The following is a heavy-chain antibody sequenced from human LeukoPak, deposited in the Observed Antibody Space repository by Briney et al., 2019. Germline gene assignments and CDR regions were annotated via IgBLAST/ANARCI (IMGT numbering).Heavy chain of an antibody. CDR1: GYTFTGHF. D-gene: IGHD2-15*01. CDR3: ARDLKGYCSGGSCFSLYLFDH. J-gene: IGHJ4*02. Sequence: ASVKVSCKASGYTFTGHFLHWVRQAPGQGLEWMGWINPNSGVTDSAQRFQGRVTITRDTSISTAYMELSRLTADDTAIYYCARDLKGYCSGGSCFSLYLFDHWGQGSLVTVSS. V-gene: IGHV1-2*02. CDR2: INPNSGVT.